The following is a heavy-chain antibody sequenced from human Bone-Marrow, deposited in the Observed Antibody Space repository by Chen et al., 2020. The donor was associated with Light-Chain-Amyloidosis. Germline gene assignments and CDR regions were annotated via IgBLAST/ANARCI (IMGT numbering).Heavy chain of an antibody. CDR3: ARRRDGYNFDY. CDR1: GSTLPNYW. J-gene: IGHJ4*02. D-gene: IGHD5-12*01. CDR2: IYPDDSDA. V-gene: IGHV5-51*01. Sequence: EVQLEQSGPEVKKPGEPLKISCKGSGSTLPNYWIGWVRQMPGKGLEWMGVIYPDDSDARYSPSFEGQVTISADKSITTAYLQWRSLKASDTAMYYCARRRDGYNFDYWGQGTLVTVSS.